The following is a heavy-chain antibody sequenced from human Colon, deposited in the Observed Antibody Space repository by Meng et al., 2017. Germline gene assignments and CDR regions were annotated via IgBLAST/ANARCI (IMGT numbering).Heavy chain of an antibody. J-gene: IGHJ4*02. CDR1: GASICSGTSF. CDR3: ARMGGTSSAYDFDS. V-gene: IGHV4-61*01. CDR2: FYHSGST. D-gene: IGHD4-23*01. Sequence: GSLRLSCTVSGASICSGTSFWSWIRQPPGKGLEWIGYFYHSGSTSYNPSLKSRVTISVDTSKNQFSLKVSSLTAGDTAVYYCARMGGTSSAYDFDSWGQGNLVTVSS.